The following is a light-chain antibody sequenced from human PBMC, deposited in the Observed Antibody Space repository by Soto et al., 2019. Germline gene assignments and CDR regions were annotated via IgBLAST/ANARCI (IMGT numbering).Light chain of an antibody. J-gene: IGKJ1*01. CDR2: GAS. Sequence: EIVLTQSPGTLSLSPGERATLSCRASQSVSSSYLAWYQQKPGQAPRLLIYGASSRATGIPDRFSGSGSGTKFTLTISRLEPEDYAVYYCQQYGSSLTWTFGQGTKVEIK. CDR1: QSVSSSY. V-gene: IGKV3-20*01. CDR3: QQYGSSLTWT.